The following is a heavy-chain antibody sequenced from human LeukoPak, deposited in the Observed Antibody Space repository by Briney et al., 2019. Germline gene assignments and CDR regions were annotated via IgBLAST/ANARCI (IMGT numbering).Heavy chain of an antibody. CDR2: IYYSGST. CDR1: GGSISSYY. J-gene: IGHJ1*01. V-gene: IGHV4-59*01. CDR3: ARVESGYGDYLHTALAEYFQH. D-gene: IGHD4-17*01. Sequence: SETLSLTCTVSGGSISSYYWSWIRQPPGKGLEWIGYIYYSGSTNYNPSLKSRVTISVDTSKNPFSLKLSSVTAADTAVYYCARVESGYGDYLHTALAEYFQHWGQGTLVTVSS.